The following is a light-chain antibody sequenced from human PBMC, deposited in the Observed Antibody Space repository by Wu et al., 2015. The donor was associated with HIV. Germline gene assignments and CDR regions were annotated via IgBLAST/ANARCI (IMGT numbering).Light chain of an antibody. CDR2: DAS. Sequence: EIVMTQSPATLSVSPGERVTLSCRASQSVSSNLAWYQQKPGQAPSLVIYDASTRATGIPARFSGSGSGTEFTLTISSLHSEDSAIYFCQQYSNWLTFGGGTKVEIK. V-gene: IGKV3-15*01. J-gene: IGKJ4*01. CDR1: QSVSSN. CDR3: QQYSNWLT.